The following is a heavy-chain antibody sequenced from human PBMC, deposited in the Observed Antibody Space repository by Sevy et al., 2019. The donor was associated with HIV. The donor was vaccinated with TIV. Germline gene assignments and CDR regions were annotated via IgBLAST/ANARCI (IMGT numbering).Heavy chain of an antibody. Sequence: GGSLRLSCAASGFTFSSYGMHWVRQAPGKGLEWVAFIRYDGSNKYYADSVKGRFTIPRDNSKNTLYLQMNSLRAEDTAVYYCAKAGGGYCSSTSCSNWFDPWGQGTLVTVSS. CDR1: GFTFSSYG. J-gene: IGHJ5*02. CDR2: IRYDGSNK. CDR3: AKAGGGYCSSTSCSNWFDP. D-gene: IGHD2-2*01. V-gene: IGHV3-30*02.